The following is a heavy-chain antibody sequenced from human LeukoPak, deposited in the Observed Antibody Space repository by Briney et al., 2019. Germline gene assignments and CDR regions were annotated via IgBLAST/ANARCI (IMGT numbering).Heavy chain of an antibody. Sequence: GGSLSLSCAASGFTYSSYGMHWVRQAPGKGREGVAFIRYDGSNNYYADSVKGRFTISRDNSKNTLYLQMNSLRAEDTAVYYCARISRTEVSDYWGQGTLVSVS. J-gene: IGHJ4*02. V-gene: IGHV3-30*02. CDR2: IRYDGSNN. CDR1: GFTYSSYG. CDR3: ARISRTEVSDY. D-gene: IGHD3-3*02.